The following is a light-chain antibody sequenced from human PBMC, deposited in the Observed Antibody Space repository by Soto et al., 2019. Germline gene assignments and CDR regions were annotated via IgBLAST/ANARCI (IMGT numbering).Light chain of an antibody. Sequence: DIEMTQSPSSLSASVGDRVTITCRASQTIASHLNWYQQKPGKAPNLLIYEASSLESGVPSRFGGSGSGTEFTLTISSLQPDDFATYYCQQYNSYSWTFGQGTKVEIK. CDR3: QQYNSYSWT. CDR1: QTIASH. J-gene: IGKJ1*01. V-gene: IGKV1-5*03. CDR2: EAS.